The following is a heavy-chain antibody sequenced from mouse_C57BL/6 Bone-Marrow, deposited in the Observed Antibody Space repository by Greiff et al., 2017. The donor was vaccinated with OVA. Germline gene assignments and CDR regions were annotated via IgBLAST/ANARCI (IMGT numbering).Heavy chain of an antibody. CDR1: GYSITSGYY. Sequence: EVKLMESGPGLVKPSQSLSLTCSVTGYSITSGYYWNWIRQFPGNKLEWMGYISYDGSNNYNPSLKTRISITRDTSKNQFFLKLNSVTTEDTATYYCARNAYYSNYDYYAMDYWGQGTSVTVSS. V-gene: IGHV3-6*01. CDR3: ARNAYYSNYDYYAMDY. CDR2: ISYDGSN. D-gene: IGHD2-5*01. J-gene: IGHJ4*01.